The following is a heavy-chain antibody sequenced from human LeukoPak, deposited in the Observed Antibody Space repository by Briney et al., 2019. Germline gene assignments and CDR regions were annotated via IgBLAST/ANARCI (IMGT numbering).Heavy chain of an antibody. Sequence: SETLSLTCTVSGGSLRSYYCSWIRQPPGKGLEWIGYIYYSGSTNYNPSLKSRVTISVDTSKNQFSLKLSSVTAADTAVYYCARVKSSSWYGYYFDYWGQGTLVTVSS. D-gene: IGHD6-13*01. CDR2: IYYSGST. V-gene: IGHV4-59*01. CDR1: GGSLRSYY. J-gene: IGHJ4*02. CDR3: ARVKSSSWYGYYFDY.